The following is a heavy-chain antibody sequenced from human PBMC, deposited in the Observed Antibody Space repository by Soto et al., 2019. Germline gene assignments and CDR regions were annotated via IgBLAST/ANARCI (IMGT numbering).Heavy chain of an antibody. CDR1: GFSFSTYA. Sequence: GSLRLSCAASGFSFSTYAMSWVRQAPGKGLEWIGEINHSGSTNYNPSLKSRVTISVDTSKNQFSLKLSSVTAADTAVYYCAGLTYYYDLDWGQGTLVTVSS. CDR2: INHSGST. J-gene: IGHJ4*02. V-gene: IGHV4-34*08. D-gene: IGHD3-22*01. CDR3: AGLTYYYDLD.